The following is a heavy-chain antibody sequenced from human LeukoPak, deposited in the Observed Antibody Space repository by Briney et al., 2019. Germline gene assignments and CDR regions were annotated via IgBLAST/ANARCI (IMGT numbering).Heavy chain of an antibody. Sequence: PGGSLRLSRAASGFTVSSNYMSWVRQAPGKGLEWVSVIYSGGSTYYADSVKGRFTISRDNSKNTLYLQMNSLRAEDTAVYYCASGGARTTFDYWGQGTLVTVSS. D-gene: IGHD4-17*01. J-gene: IGHJ4*02. CDR3: ASGGARTTFDY. V-gene: IGHV3-66*01. CDR2: IYSGGST. CDR1: GFTVSSNY.